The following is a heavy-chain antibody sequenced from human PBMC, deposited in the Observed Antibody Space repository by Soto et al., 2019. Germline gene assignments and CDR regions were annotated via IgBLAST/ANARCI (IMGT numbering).Heavy chain of an antibody. J-gene: IGHJ4*02. Sequence: QVQLVESGGGVVQPGRSLRLSCAASGFTFSTYGMHWVRQAPGKGLEWVAVIWYDGSNKYYADSVKGRFTISRDNSKNTLYLQMKSLRVEDTAVYYCARTNSLDYYDNSGGFDYWGQGTLVTVSS. CDR2: IWYDGSNK. CDR3: ARTNSLDYYDNSGGFDY. CDR1: GFTFSTYG. D-gene: IGHD3-22*01. V-gene: IGHV3-33*01.